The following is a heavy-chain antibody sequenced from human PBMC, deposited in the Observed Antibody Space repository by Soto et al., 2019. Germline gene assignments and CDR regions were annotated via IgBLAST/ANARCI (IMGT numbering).Heavy chain of an antibody. Sequence: VQLVESGGGLVQPGGSLRLSCAASGFTFSTYSMNWVRQAPGKGLEWVSYISSSSTTTYYADSVRGRFTISRDNAKNSLYLQMNSLRAEDTAVYYCALGKFDYWGQGTLFTVSS. J-gene: IGHJ4*02. CDR2: ISSSSTTT. V-gene: IGHV3-48*01. CDR3: ALGKFDY. CDR1: GFTFSTYS.